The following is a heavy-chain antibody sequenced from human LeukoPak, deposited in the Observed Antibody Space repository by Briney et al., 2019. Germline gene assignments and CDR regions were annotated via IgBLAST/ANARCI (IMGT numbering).Heavy chain of an antibody. CDR1: GFTFSSYA. V-gene: IGHV3-23*01. CDR3: AKDGEGAVRGVIIVVFDY. CDR2: ISGSGGST. Sequence: GGSLRLSCAASGFTFSSYAMSWVRQAPGKGLEWVSAISGSGGSTYYADSVKGRFTISRDNSKNTLYLQMNSLRAEDTAVYYCAKDGEGAVRGVIIVVFDYWGQGTLVTVSS. D-gene: IGHD3-10*01. J-gene: IGHJ4*02.